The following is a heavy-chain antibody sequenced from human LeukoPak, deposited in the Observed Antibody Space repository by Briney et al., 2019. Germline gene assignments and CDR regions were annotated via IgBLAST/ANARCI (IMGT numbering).Heavy chain of an antibody. Sequence: GGSLRLSCAASGFTFSSYSMNWVRQAPGKGLEWVSSISSSSSYIYYADSVKGRFTISRDNAKNSLYLQMNSLRAEDTAVYYCAKSPNYYDSSWGIWGQGTMVTVSS. CDR3: AKSPNYYDSSWGI. D-gene: IGHD3-22*01. V-gene: IGHV3-21*01. J-gene: IGHJ3*02. CDR1: GFTFSSYS. CDR2: ISSSSSYI.